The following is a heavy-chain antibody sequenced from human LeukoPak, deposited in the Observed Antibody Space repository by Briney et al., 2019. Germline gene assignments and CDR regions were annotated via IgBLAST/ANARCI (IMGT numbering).Heavy chain of an antibody. CDR2: LYYTGST. J-gene: IGHJ4*02. Sequence: SEALSLTCTVSGGSITNYYWSWIRQPPGKGLEWIGCLYYTGSTNYNPSLKSRVTISADMSKNQFSLKLRSMTAADTAVYYCARHGSGYSSVFDYWGQGTLVTVSS. CDR3: ARHGSGYSSVFDY. D-gene: IGHD6-19*01. CDR1: GGSITNYY. V-gene: IGHV4-59*08.